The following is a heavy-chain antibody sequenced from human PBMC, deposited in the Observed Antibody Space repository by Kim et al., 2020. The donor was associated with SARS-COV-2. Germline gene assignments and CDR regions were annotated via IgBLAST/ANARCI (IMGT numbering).Heavy chain of an antibody. J-gene: IGHJ6*04. CDR3: ARDQRVAVAGVYYYYAMEV. D-gene: IGHD6-19*01. V-gene: IGHV6-1*01. Sequence: SQTLSLTCAISGDSVSSNSAAWNWIRQSPSRGLEWLGRTYYRSKWYNDYAVSVKSRITINPDTSKNQFSLQLNSVTPEDTAVYYCARDQRVAVAGVYYYYAMEVWGAGTTVTVSS. CDR1: GDSVSSNSAA. CDR2: TYYRSKWYN.